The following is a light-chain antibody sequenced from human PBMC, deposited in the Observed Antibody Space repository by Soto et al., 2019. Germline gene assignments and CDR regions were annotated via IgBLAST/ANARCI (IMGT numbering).Light chain of an antibody. V-gene: IGKV3-15*01. CDR3: QQSANWPPLT. CDR2: GAS. Sequence: EIVMTQSPATLSVSPGERATLSCRASQYVGSNLAWYQQKPGQAPRLLIYGASTRAIGIPARFSGSGSGTACTLTISSLQSEDFAVYYCQQSANWPPLTFGGGTRVEIK. J-gene: IGKJ4*01. CDR1: QYVGSN.